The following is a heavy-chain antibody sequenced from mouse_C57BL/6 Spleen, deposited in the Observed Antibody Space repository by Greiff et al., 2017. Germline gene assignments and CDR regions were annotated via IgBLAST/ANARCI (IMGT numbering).Heavy chain of an antibody. Sequence: DVKLVESGGGLVKPGGSLKLSCAASGFTFSSYAMSWVRQTPEKRLEWVATISAGGSYTYYPDNVKGRFTISRDNAKNNLYLQMSHLKSEDTAMYYCARTAYDWYFDVWGTGTTVTVSS. CDR1: GFTFSSYA. CDR2: ISAGGSYT. J-gene: IGHJ1*03. D-gene: IGHD2-12*01. CDR3: ARTAYDWYFDV. V-gene: IGHV5-4*03.